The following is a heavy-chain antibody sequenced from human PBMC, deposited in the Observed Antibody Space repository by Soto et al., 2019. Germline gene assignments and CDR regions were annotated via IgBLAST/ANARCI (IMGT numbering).Heavy chain of an antibody. Sequence: QVQLQESGPGLVKPSETLSLTCTVSGVSITPYFWSWIRQPAGEAPEWLGHIYASGRTTYNPSLKSRVPMFLSQTPVSLRLTPVTAADTAVYYCAKHFDVDPSLDHYYFDLWGRGALVTVSS. CDR2: IYASGRT. CDR3: AKHFDVDPSLDHYYFDL. J-gene: IGHJ2*01. D-gene: IGHD3-9*01. CDR1: GVSITPYF. V-gene: IGHV4-4*07.